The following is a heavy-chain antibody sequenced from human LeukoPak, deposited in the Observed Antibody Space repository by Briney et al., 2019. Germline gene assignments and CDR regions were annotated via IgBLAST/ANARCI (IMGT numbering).Heavy chain of an antibody. Sequence: GGSLRLSCVASGFTFYSYWMSWVRQAPGKGLEWVANIMQDGGEKYYVDSVKGRFTISRDNSKNTLYLQMNSLRGQDTAVYYCAGATHAYSGYNHWGQGVLVTVSS. V-gene: IGHV3-7*01. CDR1: GFTFYSYW. CDR2: IMQDGGEK. CDR3: AGATHAYSGYNH. D-gene: IGHD5-12*01. J-gene: IGHJ4*02.